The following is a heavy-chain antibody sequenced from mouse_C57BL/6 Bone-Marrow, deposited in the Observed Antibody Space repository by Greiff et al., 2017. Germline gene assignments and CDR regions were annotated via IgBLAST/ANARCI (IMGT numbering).Heavy chain of an antibody. CDR2: INPGSGGT. Sequence: QVQLQQSGAELVRPGTSVKVSCKASGYAFTNYLIEWVKQRPGQGLEWIGVINPGSGGTNYNEKFKGKATLTAVKSSSTAYMQLSSLTSEDSAVYFCARSKNWDSWFAYWGQGTLVTVSA. CDR3: ARSKNWDSWFAY. J-gene: IGHJ3*01. V-gene: IGHV1-54*01. D-gene: IGHD4-1*01. CDR1: GYAFTNYL.